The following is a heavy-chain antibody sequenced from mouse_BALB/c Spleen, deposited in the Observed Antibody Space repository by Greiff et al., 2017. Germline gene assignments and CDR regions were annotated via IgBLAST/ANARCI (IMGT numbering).Heavy chain of an antibody. V-gene: IGHV5-12-2*01. J-gene: IGHJ2*01. CDR2: ISNGGGST. CDR1: GFTFSSYT. D-gene: IGHD1-1*01. CDR3: ARHNYGSSYVDY. Sequence: DVHLVESGGGLVQPGGSLKLSCAASGFTFSSYTMSWVRQTPEKRLEWVAYISNGGGSTYYPDTVKGRFTISRDNAKNTLYLQMSSLKSEDTAMYYCARHNYGSSYVDYWGQGTTLTVSS.